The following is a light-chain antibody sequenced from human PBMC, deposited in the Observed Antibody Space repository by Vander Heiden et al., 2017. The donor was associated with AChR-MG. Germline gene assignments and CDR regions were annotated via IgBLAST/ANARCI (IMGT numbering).Light chain of an antibody. J-gene: IGKJ3*01. CDR1: QSVSSY. CDR2: DAS. CDR3: QQRSNGPPLFT. Sequence: EIVLTQSPATLSLSPGERATLSCRASQSVSSYLAWYQQKPGQAPRLLIYDASNRATGIQARFSGSGYGTDFTLTTSSLEPEDFAVYYCQQRSNGPPLFTFGHGTKVDIK. V-gene: IGKV3-11*01.